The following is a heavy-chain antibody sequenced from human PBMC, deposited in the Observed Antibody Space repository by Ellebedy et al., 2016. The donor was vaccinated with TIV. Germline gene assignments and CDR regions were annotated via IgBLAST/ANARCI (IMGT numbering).Heavy chain of an antibody. D-gene: IGHD3-16*01. V-gene: IGHV3-13*01. Sequence: GGSLRLXCAASGFTFSRYDMHWVRQSTRKSLEWVASIDNAGDTYYPGSVKGRFTISRENAKNSLYLQMNSLRVEDTAVYYCTRFEIISGGGYGMDVWGQGTTVTVSS. J-gene: IGHJ6*02. CDR1: GFTFSRYD. CDR3: TRFEIISGGGYGMDV. CDR2: IDNAGDT.